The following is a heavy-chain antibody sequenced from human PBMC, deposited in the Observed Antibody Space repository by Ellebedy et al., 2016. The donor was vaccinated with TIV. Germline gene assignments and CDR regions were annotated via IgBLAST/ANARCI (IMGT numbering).Heavy chain of an antibody. V-gene: IGHV3-23*01. Sequence: GGSLRLXXAASGFTFSSYAMSWVRQAPGKGLEWVSAISGSGGSTYYADSVKGRFTISRDNSKNTLYLQMNSLRAEDTAVYYCARGVLVAGNWFDPWGQGTLVTVSS. CDR1: GFTFSSYA. J-gene: IGHJ5*02. CDR3: ARGVLVAGNWFDP. CDR2: ISGSGGST. D-gene: IGHD2-15*01.